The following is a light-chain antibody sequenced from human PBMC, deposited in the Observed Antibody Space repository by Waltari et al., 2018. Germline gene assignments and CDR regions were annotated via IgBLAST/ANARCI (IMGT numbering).Light chain of an antibody. CDR3: QQRSQWPPVT. V-gene: IGKV3-11*01. J-gene: IGKJ3*01. CDR1: QSVNTY. CDR2: DAS. Sequence: EIVLTQSPATLSLSPGERATLSCRAGQSVNTYLAWYQEKPGQAPRLFIYDASNRATGIPARFSGSGSGTDFTLTINSLEPEDFAIYYCQQRSQWPPVTFGPGTKVNIK.